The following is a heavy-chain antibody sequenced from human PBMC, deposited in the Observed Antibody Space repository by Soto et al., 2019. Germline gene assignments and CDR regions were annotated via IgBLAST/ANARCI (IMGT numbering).Heavy chain of an antibody. CDR1: GGTLSNFY. Sequence: VQLQESGPGLVKPAETLSLTCTVSGGTLSNFYWSWVRQSPGKGLEWIGYIHYRGTTNYSPSLKSRVIMSIDASKNQFSLTLKSVSAADTAVYYCTITRTTGWFSPVDSWGQGLPVTVSS. V-gene: IGHV4-59*01. CDR3: TITRTTGWFSPVDS. D-gene: IGHD6-19*01. J-gene: IGHJ4*02. CDR2: IHYRGTT.